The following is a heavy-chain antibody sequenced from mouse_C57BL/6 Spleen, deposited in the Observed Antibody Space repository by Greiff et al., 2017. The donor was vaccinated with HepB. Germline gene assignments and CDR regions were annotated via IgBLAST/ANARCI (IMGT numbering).Heavy chain of an antibody. V-gene: IGHV2-2*01. CDR1: GFSLTSYG. CDR3: ARIGKPAMDY. J-gene: IGHJ4*01. CDR2: IWSGGST. Sequence: VMLVESGPGLVQPSQSLSITCTVSGFSLTSYGVHWVRQSPGKGLEWLGVIWSGGSTDYNAAFISRLSISKDNSKSQVFFKMNSLQADDTAIYYCARIGKPAMDYWGQGTSVTVSS. D-gene: IGHD1-1*01.